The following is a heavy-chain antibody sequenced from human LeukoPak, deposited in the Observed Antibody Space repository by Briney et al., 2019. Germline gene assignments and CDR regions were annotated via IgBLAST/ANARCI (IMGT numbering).Heavy chain of an antibody. Sequence: PSETLSLTCTVSGGSISSYYWSWIRQPPGKGLEWIGEINHSGSTNYNPSLKSRVTIPVDTSKNQFSLKLSSVTAADTAVYYCARTIAVAGIKWFDPWGQGTLVTVSS. CDR2: INHSGST. CDR1: GGSISSYY. V-gene: IGHV4-34*01. J-gene: IGHJ5*02. D-gene: IGHD6-19*01. CDR3: ARTIAVAGIKWFDP.